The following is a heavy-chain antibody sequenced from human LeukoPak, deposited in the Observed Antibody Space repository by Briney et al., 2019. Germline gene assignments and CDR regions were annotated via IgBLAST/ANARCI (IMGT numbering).Heavy chain of an antibody. CDR1: GGSFSGHY. Sequence: SATLSLTCAIYGGSFSGHYWSWIRQSPGKGLEWIAEIHYSGATSYNPSLKSRVTISGDTSKNQVFLRVTSVTAADTALYYCARGILFDYYFDSWGQGTLVTVSS. CDR2: IHYSGAT. V-gene: IGHV4-34*01. J-gene: IGHJ4*02. CDR3: ARGILFDYYFDS. D-gene: IGHD3-9*01.